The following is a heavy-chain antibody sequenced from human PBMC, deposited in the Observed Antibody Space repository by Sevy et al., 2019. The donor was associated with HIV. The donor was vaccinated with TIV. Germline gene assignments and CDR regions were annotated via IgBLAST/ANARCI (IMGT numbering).Heavy chain of an antibody. CDR2: IYSGGNT. CDR1: GFIVSSNY. Sequence: GGSLRLSCAVSGFIVSSNYMTWVRQAPGKGLEWVSVIYSGGNTFYADSVRGRFTISRDNSKNTLYLQMNSLRAEDTTVYYCASGMILEGSWYGMDVWGQGTTVTVSS. D-gene: IGHD3-3*01. V-gene: IGHV3-53*01. J-gene: IGHJ6*02. CDR3: ASGMILEGSWYGMDV.